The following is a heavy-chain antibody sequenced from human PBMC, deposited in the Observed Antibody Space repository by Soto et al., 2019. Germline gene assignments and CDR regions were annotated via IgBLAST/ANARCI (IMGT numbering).Heavy chain of an antibody. J-gene: IGHJ6*04. CDR2: IYSGGST. Sequence: GGSLRLSCAASGFTVSSNYMSWVRQAPGKGLEWVSVIYSGGSTYYADSVKGRFTISRHNSKNTLYLQMNSLRAEDTAVYYCARDSSGKDSYGYGAGYVWGKGTTVTVSS. CDR1: GFTVSSNY. V-gene: IGHV3-53*04. D-gene: IGHD5-18*01. CDR3: ARDSSGKDSYGYGAGYV.